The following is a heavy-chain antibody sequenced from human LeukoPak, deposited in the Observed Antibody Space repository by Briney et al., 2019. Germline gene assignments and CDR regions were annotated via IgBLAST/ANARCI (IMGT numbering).Heavy chain of an antibody. D-gene: IGHD6-19*01. CDR2: IKQDGSEK. V-gene: IGHV3-7*01. CDR3: AAGSGWLIDY. Sequence: GGSLRLSCAASGFTFSSCWMSWVRQAPGKGLEWVANIKQDGSEKYYVDSVKGRFTISRDNAKNSLYLQMNSLRAEDTAVYYCAAGSGWLIDYWGQGTLVAVSS. J-gene: IGHJ4*02. CDR1: GFTFSSCW.